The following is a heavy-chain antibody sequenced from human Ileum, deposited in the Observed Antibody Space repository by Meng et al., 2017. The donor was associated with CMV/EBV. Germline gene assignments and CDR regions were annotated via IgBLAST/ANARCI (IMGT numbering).Heavy chain of an antibody. J-gene: IGHJ5*02. D-gene: IGHD6-19*01. CDR1: GFSLTTNGAG. CDR3: AYRRGGGSGWNWFGP. CDR2: IYWDDDK. Sequence: TLTESGPTVVKPTTTRTVTRTFSGFSLTTNGAGVGSLRQSPGKALEWLALIYWDDDKHYSPSLENRLTIIKDTSRNRVIFIRTDMDPMDTATYYCAYRRGGGSGWNWFGPWGQGTLVTVSS. V-gene: IGHV2-5*02.